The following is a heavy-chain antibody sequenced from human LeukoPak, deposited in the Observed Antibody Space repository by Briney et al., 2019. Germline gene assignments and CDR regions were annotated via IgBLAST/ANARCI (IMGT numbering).Heavy chain of an antibody. J-gene: IGHJ4*02. CDR3: ASYCGADCAPGGY. Sequence: EASVKVSCKAFGYTFTDHYVHWVRQAPGQGLEWMGWINPKSGDTKYVQKFQGRLTMTSDTPLRTAYMELTSPRSDDTAVFYCASYCGADCAPGGYWGQGTLVTVSS. D-gene: IGHD2-21*01. V-gene: IGHV1-2*02. CDR2: INPKSGDT. CDR1: GYTFTDHY.